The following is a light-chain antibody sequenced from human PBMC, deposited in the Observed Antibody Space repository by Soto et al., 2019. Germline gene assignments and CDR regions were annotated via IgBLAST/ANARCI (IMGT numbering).Light chain of an antibody. CDR3: CSYARSSTYV. J-gene: IGLJ1*01. Sequence: QSVLTQPPSVSGTPGQRVTISCSGSSSNVAINPVNWYQHLPGAAPRLLIYETDRRSSGVPDRFSASKSGNTASLTISGLQAEDEAHYYCCSYARSSTYVFGTGTKVTVL. CDR2: ETD. CDR1: SSNVAINP. V-gene: IGLV1-44*01.